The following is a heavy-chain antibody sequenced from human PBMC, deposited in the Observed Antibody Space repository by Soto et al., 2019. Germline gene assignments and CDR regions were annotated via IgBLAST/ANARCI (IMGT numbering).Heavy chain of an antibody. CDR3: ARGGWGKYYYYYCCMDV. J-gene: IGHJ6*03. Sequence: QVQLVQSGAEVKKPGASVQGSCKASGYTFTSDDINWVRQATAQGREWMGWMNPNSGNTGYAQKLQGRVTMTRNTSISTAYMELRSLRSEDTAVYYCARGGWGKYYYYYCCMDVWGKGTTVTVSS. D-gene: IGHD7-27*01. CDR1: GYTFTSDD. CDR2: MNPNSGNT. V-gene: IGHV1-8*01.